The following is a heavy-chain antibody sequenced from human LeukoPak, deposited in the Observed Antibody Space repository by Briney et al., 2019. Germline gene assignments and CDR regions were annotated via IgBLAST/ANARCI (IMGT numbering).Heavy chain of an antibody. D-gene: IGHD5-12*01. J-gene: IGHJ4*02. Sequence: GGSLRLSCAASGFTFSSYAMHWVRQAPGKGLEWVSSISSSSYIYYADSVKGRFTISRDNAKNTLYLQMNSLRAEDTAVYYCTRVRGYDFDFWGQGTLVTVSS. CDR1: GFTFSSYA. V-gene: IGHV3-21*01. CDR2: ISSSSYI. CDR3: TRVRGYDFDF.